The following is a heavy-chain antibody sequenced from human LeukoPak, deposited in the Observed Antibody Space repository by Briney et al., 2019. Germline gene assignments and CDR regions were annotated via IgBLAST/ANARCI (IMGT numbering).Heavy chain of an antibody. CDR2: IYTSGST. CDR1: GNSLGNYY. D-gene: IGHD5-12*01. V-gene: IGHV4-4*07. Sequence: SETLSLTCTVSGNSLGNYYWSWIRQPAGKGLEWIGRIYTSGSTTYNPSLKSRVTMSVDTSKSQFSLNLMSVTAADTAVYYCAIPREGLRNLRAFDYWGQGTLVTVSS. J-gene: IGHJ4*02. CDR3: AIPREGLRNLRAFDY.